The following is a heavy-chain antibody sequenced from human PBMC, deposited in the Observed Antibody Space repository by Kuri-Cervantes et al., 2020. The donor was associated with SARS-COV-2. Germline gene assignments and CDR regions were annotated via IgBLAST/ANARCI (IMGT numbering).Heavy chain of an antibody. J-gene: IGHJ4*02. CDR3: ARATLDITGTAPNDY. CDR2: IIPILGIA. D-gene: IGHD1-20*01. Sequence: SVKVSCKASGYTFTSYYMHWVRQAPGQGLEWMGRIIPILGIANYAQKFQGRVTITADKSTSTAYMELSSLRSEDTAVYYCARATLDITGTAPNDYWGQGTLVTVSS. CDR1: GYTFTSYY. V-gene: IGHV1-69*04.